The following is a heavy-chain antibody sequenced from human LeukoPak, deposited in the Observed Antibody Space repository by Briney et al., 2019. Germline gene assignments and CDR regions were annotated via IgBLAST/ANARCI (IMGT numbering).Heavy chain of an antibody. Sequence: PGGSLRLSCAASGFTFSSYGMHWVRQAPGKGLEWVAVIWYDGSNKYYAASVKGRFTISRDNSKNTLYLQMNSLRAEDTAVYYCARVSSATYYYGMDVWGQGTTVTVSS. CDR3: ARVSSATYYYGMDV. CDR2: IWYDGSNK. V-gene: IGHV3-33*01. D-gene: IGHD2-15*01. J-gene: IGHJ6*02. CDR1: GFTFSSYG.